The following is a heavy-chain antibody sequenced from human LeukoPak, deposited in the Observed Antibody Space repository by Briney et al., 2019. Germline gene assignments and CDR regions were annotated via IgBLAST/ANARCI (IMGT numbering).Heavy chain of an antibody. CDR3: ARVGEQRAFDI. CDR1: GGTFSSYA. Sequence: ASVKLSCKASGGTFSSYAISWVRQAPGQGLEWMGGIIPIFGTANYAQKFQGRVTITTDESTSTAYMELSSLRSEDTAVYYCARVGEQRAFDIWGQGTMVTVSS. CDR2: IIPIFGTA. J-gene: IGHJ3*02. V-gene: IGHV1-69*05. D-gene: IGHD3-10*01.